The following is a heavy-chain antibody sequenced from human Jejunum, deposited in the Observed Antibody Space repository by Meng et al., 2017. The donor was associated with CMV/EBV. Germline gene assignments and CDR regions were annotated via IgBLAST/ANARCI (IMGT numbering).Heavy chain of an antibody. V-gene: IGHV4-30-4*01. Sequence: AYSWSWIRQSPGKGLEWFGYISSSGNTYYNPSLESRSRVTISRDTSKNQFSLKLNSVTAADTAVYYCARGREYYSDTTGYYSNWFDPWGQGTLVTVSS. CDR1: AYS. J-gene: IGHJ5*02. CDR3: ARGREYYSDTTGYYSNWFDP. D-gene: IGHD3-22*01. CDR2: ISSSGNT.